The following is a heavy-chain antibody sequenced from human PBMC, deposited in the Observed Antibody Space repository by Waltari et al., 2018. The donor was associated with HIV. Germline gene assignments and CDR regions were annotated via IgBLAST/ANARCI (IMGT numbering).Heavy chain of an antibody. V-gene: IGHV4-4*02. Sequence: QVQLQESGPGLVQPSGTLSLTCAVSGGSISSSHWWSWVRQPPGKGLEWVGEMSLSGTTNYNPSLKSRVTVSIDKSQSQFSLKVSSVTDADTAVYYCASRAATGPYWGQGTLVTVSS. J-gene: IGHJ4*02. CDR2: MSLSGTT. CDR1: GGSISSSHW. CDR3: ASRAATGPY. D-gene: IGHD6-13*01.